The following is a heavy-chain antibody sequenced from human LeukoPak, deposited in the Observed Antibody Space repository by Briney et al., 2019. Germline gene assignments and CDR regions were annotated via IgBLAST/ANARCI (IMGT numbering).Heavy chain of an antibody. Sequence: GGSLRLSCAASGFTFSSYAMSWVRQAPGKGLVWVSRINSEGSSISYADSVKGRFTISRDNAKNTLNLQMNSLRAEDTAVYYCARGRGVSLDYWGQGALVTVSS. CDR1: GFTFSSYA. V-gene: IGHV3-74*01. CDR2: INSEGSSI. J-gene: IGHJ4*02. D-gene: IGHD3-10*01. CDR3: ARGRGVSLDY.